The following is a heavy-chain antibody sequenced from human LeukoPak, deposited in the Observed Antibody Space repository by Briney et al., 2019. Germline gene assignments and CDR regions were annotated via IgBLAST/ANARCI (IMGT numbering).Heavy chain of an antibody. Sequence: GGSLRLSCAASGFTVSSNYMSWVRQAPGTGLEWVSVIYSGGSTYYADSVKGRFTISRDNSKNTLYLQMNSLRAEDTAVYYCARDGSESSSWYYWGQGTLVTVSS. J-gene: IGHJ4*02. V-gene: IGHV3-53*01. CDR1: GFTVSSNY. D-gene: IGHD6-13*01. CDR3: ARDGSESSSWYY. CDR2: IYSGGST.